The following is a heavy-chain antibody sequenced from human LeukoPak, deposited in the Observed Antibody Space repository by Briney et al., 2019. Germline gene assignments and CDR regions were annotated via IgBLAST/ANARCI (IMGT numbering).Heavy chain of an antibody. CDR3: ARDKGDYGDYYWFDP. J-gene: IGHJ5*02. CDR2: IYYSGST. Sequence: SETLSLTCTVSGGSISSYYWSWIRQPPGKGLEWIGYIYYSGSTNYNPSLKSRVTISISTSKNQFSLNLSSLTTADTAVYYCARDKGDYGDYYWFDPWGQGTLVTVSS. CDR1: GGSISSYY. D-gene: IGHD4-17*01. V-gene: IGHV4-59*01.